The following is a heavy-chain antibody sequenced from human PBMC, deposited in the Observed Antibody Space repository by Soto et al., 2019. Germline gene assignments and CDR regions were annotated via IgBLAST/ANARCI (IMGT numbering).Heavy chain of an antibody. J-gene: IGHJ4*02. V-gene: IGHV5-51*01. Sequence: SGYNFTSYWIVLVSQMPGNRLEWLGILYAGDFDTRYSPTFQGQVTISPNKSISTAPLQWSSLTASHTAMYDCARHTEAHYNDSSGYYYFDSWGQGTLVPVYS. CDR1: GYNFTSYW. CDR3: ARHTEAHYNDSSGYYYFDS. CDR2: LYAGDFDT. D-gene: IGHD3-22*01.